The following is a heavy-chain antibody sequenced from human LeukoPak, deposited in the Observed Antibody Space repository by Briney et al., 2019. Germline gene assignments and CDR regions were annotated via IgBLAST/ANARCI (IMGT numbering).Heavy chain of an antibody. V-gene: IGHV4-30-4*01. D-gene: IGHD1-26*01. CDR2: IYYSGSN. J-gene: IGHJ6*02. CDR3: ARDRIVGATLYYYGMDV. CDR1: GGSISSGDYY. Sequence: SQTLSLTCTVAGGSISSGDYYWSWIRQPPGKGLEWIGYIYYSGSNHYNPSLKSRVTISVDTSKNQFSLKLSSVTAADTAVYYCARDRIVGATLYYYGMDVWGQGTTVTVSS.